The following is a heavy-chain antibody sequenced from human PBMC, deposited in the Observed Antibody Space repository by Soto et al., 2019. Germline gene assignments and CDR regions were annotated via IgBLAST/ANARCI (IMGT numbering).Heavy chain of an antibody. CDR2: IAYDGSNE. D-gene: IGHD3-22*01. J-gene: IGHJ4*02. Sequence: QVQLVESGGGVVQPGRSLRLSCAVSGFSFTSYGMHWLRQAPGKGLEWVAVIAYDGSNEHYADSVKGRFTISRDNSTNTLYLQMNSLRPEDTAIYYCAKDFSDLPQWFCDYWGQGTLVTVSS. CDR3: AKDFSDLPQWFCDY. CDR1: GFSFTSYG. V-gene: IGHV3-30*18.